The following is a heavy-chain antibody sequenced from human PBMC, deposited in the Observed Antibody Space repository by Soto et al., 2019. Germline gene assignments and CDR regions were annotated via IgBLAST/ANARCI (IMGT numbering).Heavy chain of an antibody. CDR3: ASGTGYYFDY. CDR2: IYYSGST. D-gene: IGHD3-9*01. CDR1: SGSISSYY. J-gene: IGHJ4*02. V-gene: IGHV4-59*01. Sequence: QVQLQESGPGLVKPSETLSLTCTVSSGSISSYYWSWIRQPPGKGLEWIGYIYYSGSTNYNPSLKGLITMSVDTSNNQFSLKLSSVTAADTAVYYCASGTGYYFDYWGQGTQVTVS.